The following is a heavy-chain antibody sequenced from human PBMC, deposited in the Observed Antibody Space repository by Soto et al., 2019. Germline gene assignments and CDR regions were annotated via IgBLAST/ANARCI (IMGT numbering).Heavy chain of an antibody. J-gene: IGHJ4*02. D-gene: IGHD2-8*01. CDR2: LSHTWIT. Sequence: QVQLQESGPGLVKPSETLSLICTVSNDSITNYYWNWIRQPPGKGLEWIGYLSHTWITNYNPSLRGRVTISGDTSKNQFSLRLSSVTAADTATYYCARESEMVLSDLYYFDYWGRGTLVTVSS. CDR1: NDSITNYY. V-gene: IGHV4-59*01. CDR3: ARESEMVLSDLYYFDY.